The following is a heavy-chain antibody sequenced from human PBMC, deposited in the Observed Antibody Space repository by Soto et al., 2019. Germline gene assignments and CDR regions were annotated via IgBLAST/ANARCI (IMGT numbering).Heavy chain of an antibody. Sequence: SQTLSLTCAISGDSVSSNSAAWSWIMQSPSRGLEWLGRTYYRSKWYNEYAQSVKSRITINPDTSKNQFSLQVNSITPEDTAVYYCARAEGLFDYSAQGTMVTVSS. CDR3: ARAEGLFDY. CDR2: TYYRSKWYN. V-gene: IGHV6-1*01. CDR1: GDSVSSNSAA. J-gene: IGHJ4*02.